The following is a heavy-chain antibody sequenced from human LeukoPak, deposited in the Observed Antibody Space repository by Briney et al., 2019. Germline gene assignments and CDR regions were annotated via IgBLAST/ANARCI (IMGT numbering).Heavy chain of an antibody. CDR3: ARGDAGYYYGMDV. Sequence: GGSLRLSCAAPGFTFSTYWMSWVRQAPGKGLEWVANIKQDGSKKYYVDSVRGRFTISRDNAKNSLYLQMNSLGAEDTAVYYCARGDAGYYYGMDVWGQGTTVTVSS. V-gene: IGHV3-7*04. CDR2: IKQDGSKK. CDR1: GFTFSTYW. J-gene: IGHJ6*02.